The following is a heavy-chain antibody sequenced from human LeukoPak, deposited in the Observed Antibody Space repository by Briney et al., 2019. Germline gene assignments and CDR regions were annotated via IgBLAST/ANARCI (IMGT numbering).Heavy chain of an antibody. CDR2: ISGSGGST. V-gene: IGHV3-23*01. Sequence: GGSLRLSCAASGFTFSSYAMSWVRQAPGKGLEWVSAISGSGGSTYFADSLKGRFTISRDNSKNTLYLQLNSLRAEDTAVYDCAKGVRAVAGTSWPNWGQGTLVTVSS. D-gene: IGHD6-19*01. J-gene: IGHJ4*02. CDR3: AKGVRAVAGTSWPN. CDR1: GFTFSSYA.